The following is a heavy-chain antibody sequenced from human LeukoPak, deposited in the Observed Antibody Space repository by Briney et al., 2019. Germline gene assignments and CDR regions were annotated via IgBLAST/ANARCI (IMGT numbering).Heavy chain of an antibody. CDR1: GFTFSSYW. J-gene: IGHJ4*02. CDR2: INSDGSSI. V-gene: IGHV3-74*01. D-gene: IGHD2-15*01. CDR3: ARGGYCSGGNCYSPYYFDY. Sequence: GGSLRLSCAASGFTFSSYWIRWVRQVPGKGLVWVSRINSDGSSISYADSVKGRFTISRDNAKNTLYLQMNSLRAEDTAVYHCARGGYCSGGNCYSPYYFDYWGQGTLVTVSS.